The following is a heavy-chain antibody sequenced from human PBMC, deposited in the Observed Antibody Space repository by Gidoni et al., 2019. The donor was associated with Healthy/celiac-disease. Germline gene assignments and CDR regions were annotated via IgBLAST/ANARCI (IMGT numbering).Heavy chain of an antibody. D-gene: IGHD1-26*01. V-gene: IGHV3-30*18. CDR1: GFTFSSYG. J-gene: IGHJ4*02. CDR2: ISYDGSNK. Sequence: QVQLVESGGGVVQPGRSLRLSCAASGFTFSSYGMHWVRQAPGKGLEWVAVISYDGSNKYYADSVKGRFTISRDNSKNTLYLQMNSLRAEDTAVYYCAKDEVGAFDYWGQGTLVTVSS. CDR3: AKDEVGAFDY.